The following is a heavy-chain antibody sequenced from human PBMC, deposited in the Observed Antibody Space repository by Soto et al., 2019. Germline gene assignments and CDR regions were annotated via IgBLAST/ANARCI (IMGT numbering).Heavy chain of an antibody. J-gene: IGHJ6*03. CDR2: IKQDGSEK. CDR1: GFTFSSYW. V-gene: IGHV3-7*01. D-gene: IGHD2-15*01. Sequence: GGSLRLSRAASGFTFSSYWMSWVRQAPGKGLEWVANIKQDGSEKYYVDSVKGRFTISRDNAKNSLYLQMNSLRAEDTAVYYCARDLLGYCSGGSCYSGNYYYYYMDVWGKGTTVTVSS. CDR3: ARDLLGYCSGGSCYSGNYYYYYMDV.